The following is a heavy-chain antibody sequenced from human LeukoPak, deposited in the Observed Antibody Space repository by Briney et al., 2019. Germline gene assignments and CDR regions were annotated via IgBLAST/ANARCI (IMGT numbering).Heavy chain of an antibody. CDR3: AKDHQYCYISSCLAQH. Sequence: PGGSLRLSCAASGFTFSSYAMSWVRQAPGKGLEWVSAISTGGDTTFYADSVKGRFTISRDNSKNTLYLQMNSLRAEDTAVYYCAKDHQYCYISSCLAQHWDQGTLVTVSS. J-gene: IGHJ1*01. CDR1: GFTFSSYA. D-gene: IGHD2/OR15-2a*01. V-gene: IGHV3-23*01. CDR2: ISTGGDTT.